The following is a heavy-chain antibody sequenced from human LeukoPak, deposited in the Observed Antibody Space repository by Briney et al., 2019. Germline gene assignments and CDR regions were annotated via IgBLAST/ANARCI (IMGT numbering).Heavy chain of an antibody. V-gene: IGHV4-4*07. J-gene: IGHJ3*02. CDR2: IYTRGST. D-gene: IGHD6-13*01. CDR1: GGSISNYY. Sequence: PSETLSLTCTVSGGSISNYYWSWIRQPAGKGLEWIGRIYTRGSTHYNSSLKSRVTMSVDTSKTQSSLKLSSVTAADTGVYYCARGGSSSWHDAFDIWGQGTMVTVSS. CDR3: ARGGSSSWHDAFDI.